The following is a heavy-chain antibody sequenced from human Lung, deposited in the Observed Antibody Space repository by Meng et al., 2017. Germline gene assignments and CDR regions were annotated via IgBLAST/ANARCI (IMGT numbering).Heavy chain of an antibody. V-gene: IGHV4-34*01. D-gene: IGHD4-11*01. CDR3: ARGPTTMAHGFDY. Sequence: VQLRDWGPSLLNPSETISFLCVVSCGSSVDYYWSWIRQPTGKGLDWIGDINHSGSTNYNPSLESRATISVDTSQNNLSLKLSSVTAADSAVYYCARGPTTMAHGFDYWGQGTLVTVSS. J-gene: IGHJ4*02. CDR2: INHSGST. CDR1: CGSSVDYY.